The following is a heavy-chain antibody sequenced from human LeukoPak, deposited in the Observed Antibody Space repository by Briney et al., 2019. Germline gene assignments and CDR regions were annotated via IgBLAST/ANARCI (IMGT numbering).Heavy chain of an antibody. CDR3: ARAHCSSTSCSYFGL. CDR1: GVSVSDGRYY. CDR2: KYYTGST. D-gene: IGHD2-2*01. Sequence: PSQTLSLTCNVSGVSVSDGRYYWTWIRQHPAKGLEWIGYKYYTGSTYYNPSLKSRVTISVDTSKNQFSLKLSSVTAADTAVYYCARAHCSSTSCSYFGLWGRGTLVTVSS. V-gene: IGHV4-31*03. J-gene: IGHJ2*01.